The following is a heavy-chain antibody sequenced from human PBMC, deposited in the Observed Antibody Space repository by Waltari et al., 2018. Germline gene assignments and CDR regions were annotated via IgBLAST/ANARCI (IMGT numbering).Heavy chain of an antibody. Sequence: EVQLVESGGGLVQPGGSLRLSCVASGLSFSSYEMNWVRQAPGKGLEWVSYISSSGSSIYYADSVKGRFTISRDNAKKSLYLQMNSLRAEDTAVYYCARAQSRDSSSSSWGQGTLVTVSS. CDR1: GLSFSSYE. J-gene: IGHJ4*02. CDR3: ARAQSRDSSSSS. CDR2: ISSSGSSI. D-gene: IGHD6-6*01. V-gene: IGHV3-48*03.